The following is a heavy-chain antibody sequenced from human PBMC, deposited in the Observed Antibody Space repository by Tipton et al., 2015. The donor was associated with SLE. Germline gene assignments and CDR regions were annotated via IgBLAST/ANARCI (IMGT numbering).Heavy chain of an antibody. J-gene: IGHJ3*02. CDR2: IFYGGRT. Sequence: TLSLTCTVFGGSISSSGYYWGWIRQPPGKGLEWIGSIFYGGRTYYNPSLKSRVTISVDTSKNQFSLKLSSVTAADTAVYYCATQGITFGGVIAHDAFDIWGQGTMVTVSS. V-gene: IGHV4-39*01. D-gene: IGHD3-16*02. CDR1: GGSISSSGYY. CDR3: ATQGITFGGVIAHDAFDI.